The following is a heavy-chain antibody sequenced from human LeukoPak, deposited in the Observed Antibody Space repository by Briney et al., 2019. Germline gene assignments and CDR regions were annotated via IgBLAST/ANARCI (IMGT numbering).Heavy chain of an antibody. CDR3: AKSWVTAIYNGFDI. D-gene: IGHD2-21*02. V-gene: IGHV3-23*01. CDR2: ISPSGDIK. CDR1: GFTFSRHG. J-gene: IGHJ3*02. Sequence: GGSLRLSCVASGFTFSRHGMNWVRQAPGKGLEWVSGISPSGDIKYYVDSVKGRFTVSRDNSKNTLYLQMNSLRVEDTAVYYCAKSWVTAIYNGFDIWGQGTMVTVSS.